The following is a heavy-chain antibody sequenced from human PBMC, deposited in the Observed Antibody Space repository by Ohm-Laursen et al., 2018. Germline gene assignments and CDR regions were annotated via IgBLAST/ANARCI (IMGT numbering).Heavy chain of an antibody. CDR1: GYTFTSYY. D-gene: IGHD3-22*01. CDR3: ARDRPTYYYDSSGYYSNDY. J-gene: IGHJ4*02. Sequence: VSSVKVSCKASGYTFTSYYMHWVRQAPGQGLEWMGIINPSGGSTSYAQKFQGRVTMTRDTSTSTVYMELSSLRSEDTAVYYCARDRPTYYYDSSGYYSNDYWGQGTLVTVSS. CDR2: INPSGGST. V-gene: IGHV1-46*01.